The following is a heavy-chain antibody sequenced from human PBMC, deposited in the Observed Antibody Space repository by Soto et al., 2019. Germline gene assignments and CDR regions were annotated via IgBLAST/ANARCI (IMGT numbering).Heavy chain of an antibody. CDR1: GYTITSYG. CDR2: INPNGGST. J-gene: IGHJ3*02. V-gene: IGHV1-46*01. D-gene: IGHD6-19*01. CDR3: AREKWLVRRNDPFDI. Sequence: GASVKVSCKAAGYTITSYGISWVRQAPGQGLEWMGIINPNGGSTTYAQKFQGRVTLTRDTSTNTVNMELSSLRSEDTAVYYCAREKWLVRRNDPFDIWGQGTMVTVSS.